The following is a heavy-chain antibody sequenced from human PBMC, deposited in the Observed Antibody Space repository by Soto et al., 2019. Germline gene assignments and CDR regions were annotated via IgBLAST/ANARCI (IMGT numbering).Heavy chain of an antibody. D-gene: IGHD1-26*01. V-gene: IGHV1-46*01. CDR2: INPSGGGT. Sequence: GASVKVSCKASGYTFTSYYMHWVRQAPGQGLEWMGIINPSGGGTSYAQKFQGRVTMTRDTSTSTVYMELSSLRSEDTAVYYCAREGIVGATAPAEGYFDYWGQGTLVTVSS. J-gene: IGHJ4*02. CDR1: GYTFTSYY. CDR3: AREGIVGATAPAEGYFDY.